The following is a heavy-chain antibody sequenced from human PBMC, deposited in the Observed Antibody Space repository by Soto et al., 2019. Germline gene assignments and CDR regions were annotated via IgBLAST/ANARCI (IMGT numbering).Heavy chain of an antibody. J-gene: IGHJ6*02. V-gene: IGHV1-8*01. CDR1: GYTFTSYD. D-gene: IGHD3-9*01. Sequence: ASVKVSCKASGYTFTSYDINWVRQATGQGLEWMGWMNPNSGNTGYAQKFQGRVTMTRNTSISTAYMELSSLRSEDTAVYYCARAITMDDTLTGYYYSYYYRMDVWGQGTTVTVSS. CDR2: MNPNSGNT. CDR3: ARAITMDDTLTGYYYSYYYRMDV.